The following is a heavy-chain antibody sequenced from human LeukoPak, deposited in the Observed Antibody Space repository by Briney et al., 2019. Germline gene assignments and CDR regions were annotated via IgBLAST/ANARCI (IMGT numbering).Heavy chain of an antibody. V-gene: IGHV4-39*07. D-gene: IGHD5-24*01. CDR3: ARVGRWLQLLVDY. CDR1: GGSISSSSYY. J-gene: IGHJ4*02. CDR2: IYYSGST. Sequence: PSETLSLTCTVSGGSISSSSYYWGWIRQPPGKGLEWIGSIYYSGSTYYNPSLKSRVTISVDTSKNQFSLKLSSVTAADTAVYYCARVGRWLQLLVDYWGQGTLVTVSS.